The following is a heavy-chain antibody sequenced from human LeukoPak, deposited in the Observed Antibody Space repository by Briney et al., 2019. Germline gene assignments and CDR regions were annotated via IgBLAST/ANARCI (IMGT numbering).Heavy chain of an antibody. Sequence: ASVKVSCKASGYTFTSYGISWVRQAPGQGLEWMGWISAYNGNTNYAQKLQGRVTMTTDTSTSTAYMELRSLRSDDTAVYYCARDGWYYDILTAFDYWGQGTLVTVSS. CDR2: ISAYNGNT. V-gene: IGHV1-18*01. D-gene: IGHD3-9*01. CDR1: GYTFTSYG. CDR3: ARDGWYYDILTAFDY. J-gene: IGHJ4*02.